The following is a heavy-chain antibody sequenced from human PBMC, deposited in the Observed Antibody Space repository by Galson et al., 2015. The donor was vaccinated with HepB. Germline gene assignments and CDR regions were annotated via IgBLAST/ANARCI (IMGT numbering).Heavy chain of an antibody. CDR3: AKDEGSGWYLYYFDY. Sequence: SLRLSCAASGFTFSSYAIHWVRQAPGKGLEWVAVISYDGNNKYYADSVKGRFTISRDNSKNTLYLQMNSLRAEDTAVYYCAKDEGSGWYLYYFDYWGQGTLVTVSS. J-gene: IGHJ4*02. V-gene: IGHV3-30*04. CDR2: ISYDGNNK. D-gene: IGHD6-19*01. CDR1: GFTFSSYA.